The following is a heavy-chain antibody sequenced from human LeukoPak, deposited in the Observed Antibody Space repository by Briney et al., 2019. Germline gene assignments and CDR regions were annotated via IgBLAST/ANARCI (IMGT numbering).Heavy chain of an antibody. CDR1: GYTFTNYG. V-gene: IGHV1-18*01. CDR2: ISAYNGYT. D-gene: IGHD6-6*01. Sequence: ASVKVSCKASGYTFTNYGVSWMRQAPGQGLEWMGWISAYNGYTNYAQKLQGRVTMTTDTSTSTAYMELRSLRSDDTAVYYCARRYSSSANWFDPWGQGTLVTVSS. J-gene: IGHJ5*02. CDR3: ARRYSSSANWFDP.